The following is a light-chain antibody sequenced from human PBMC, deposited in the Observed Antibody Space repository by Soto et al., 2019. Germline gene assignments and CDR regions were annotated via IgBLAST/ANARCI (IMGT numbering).Light chain of an antibody. CDR3: QQTSAFPRT. Sequence: DIQMTQSPSSVSASVGDRLTITCRASRDISNSLAWYQQTPGKAPKLLLRGASSLHRGVPSRFSGGGAGTEFTLTISSLQPEAFATYYCQQTSAFPRTFGQRTKWIS. CDR1: RDISNS. V-gene: IGKV1-12*01. J-gene: IGKJ3*01. CDR2: GAS.